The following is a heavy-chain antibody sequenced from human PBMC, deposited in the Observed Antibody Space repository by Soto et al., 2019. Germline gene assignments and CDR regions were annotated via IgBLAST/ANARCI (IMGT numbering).Heavy chain of an antibody. CDR2: IYYSGST. Sequence: QLQLQESGPGLVKPSETLSLTCTVSGGSISSSSYYWGWIRQPPGKGLEGIGSIYYSGSTYYNPSLKSRVTRSVDTAKNQFSLKLSAVTAADTAVYYCARLSYSCYDSEGFFDYWGQGTLVTVSS. CDR3: ARLSYSCYDSEGFFDY. V-gene: IGHV4-39*01. CDR1: GGSISSSSYY. J-gene: IGHJ4*02. D-gene: IGHD5-12*01.